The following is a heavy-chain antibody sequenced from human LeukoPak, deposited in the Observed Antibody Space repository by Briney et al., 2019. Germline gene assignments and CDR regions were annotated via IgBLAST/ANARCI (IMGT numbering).Heavy chain of an antibody. Sequence: SQTLSLTCTVSGGSISSGGYYWSWIRQHPGKGLEWIGYIYYSGSTYYNPSLKSRVTISVDTSKNQFSLKLSSVTAAHTAVYYYATVDTKARSFDYWGQGTLVTVSS. CDR2: IYYSGST. J-gene: IGHJ4*02. CDR1: GGSISSGGYY. CDR3: ATVDTKARSFDY. V-gene: IGHV4-31*03. D-gene: IGHD5-18*01.